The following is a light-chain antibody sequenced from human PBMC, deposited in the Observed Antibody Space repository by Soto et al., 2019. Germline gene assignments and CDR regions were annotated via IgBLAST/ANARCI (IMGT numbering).Light chain of an antibody. J-gene: IGKJ4*01. CDR3: QQFSSYPLT. CDR2: DAS. V-gene: IGKV3-20*01. Sequence: EFVLTQSPGTLSLSPGERATLSCRASQTVRNNYLAWYQQKPGQAPRLLIYDASSRATGIPYRFSGGGSGTDFTLTISRLEPEDFAVYYGQQFSSYPLTFGGGTKVEIK. CDR1: QTVRNNY.